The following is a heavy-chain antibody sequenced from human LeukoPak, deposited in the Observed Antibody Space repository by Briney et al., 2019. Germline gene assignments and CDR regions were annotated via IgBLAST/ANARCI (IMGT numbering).Heavy chain of an antibody. Sequence: GGSLRLSCAASGFTIGGFAMTWVRQAPGKGLEWVSSIGSDYKTHYSESVKGRFTISRDNAKNSLYLQMNSLRDEDTTVYYCARYSSGWYYFDYWGQGTLVTVSS. CDR3: ARYSSGWYYFDY. V-gene: IGHV3-23*01. CDR2: IGSDYKT. D-gene: IGHD6-19*01. CDR1: GFTIGGFA. J-gene: IGHJ4*02.